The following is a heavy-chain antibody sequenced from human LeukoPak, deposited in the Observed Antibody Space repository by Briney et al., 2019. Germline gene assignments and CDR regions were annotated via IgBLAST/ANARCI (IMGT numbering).Heavy chain of an antibody. CDR1: GGSISSGSYY. CDR3: RRDAFSLFGSGSYRERGAADY. D-gene: IGHD3-10*01. Sequence: SESLSLTCTVSGGSISSGSYYWSWIREPPGKVLEWVGSIYHSGSTYSNPSLKSRVTISVDTSKSQFSLKLSSVTADDTAVYYCRRDAFSLFGSGSYRERGAADYCGQGTLVTVSS. J-gene: IGHJ4*02. V-gene: IGHV4-39*07. CDR2: IYHSGST.